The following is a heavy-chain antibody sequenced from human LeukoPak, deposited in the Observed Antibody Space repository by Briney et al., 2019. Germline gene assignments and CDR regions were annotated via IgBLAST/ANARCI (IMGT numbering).Heavy chain of an antibody. Sequence: SQTLSLTCTVSGGSITGCHWSWIRQPPGKGLEWIGYIYSNEATEYKPSLKSRVTISADTSKNQFSLKLTSVTAADTAIYYCARRNDFHIWGQGTMVTVSS. CDR1: GGSITGCH. V-gene: IGHV4-4*08. CDR2: IYSNEAT. CDR3: ARRNDFHI. J-gene: IGHJ3*02.